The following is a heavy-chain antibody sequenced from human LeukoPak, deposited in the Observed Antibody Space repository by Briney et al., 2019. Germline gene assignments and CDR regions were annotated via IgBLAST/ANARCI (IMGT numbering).Heavy chain of an antibody. D-gene: IGHD5-12*01. V-gene: IGHV3-49*04. CDR2: IRSNLYGGTT. J-gene: IGHJ4*02. CDR3: TTNRGYDPTLYYFDY. CDR1: GFTFDDYP. Sequence: GGSLGLSCTGSGFTFDDYPINWVRQAPGKGLEWVGFIRSNLYGGTTEYAASVKGRFTVSRDDSKRTAFLQMNSLKTEDTAVYYCTTNRGYDPTLYYFDYWGQGTLVTVSS.